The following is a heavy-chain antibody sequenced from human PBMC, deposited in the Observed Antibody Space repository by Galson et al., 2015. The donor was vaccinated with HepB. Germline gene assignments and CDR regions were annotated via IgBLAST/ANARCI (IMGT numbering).Heavy chain of an antibody. J-gene: IGHJ4*02. CDR2: FVGSGVGT. CDR3: AKRGLDDGSGYYGE. CDR1: GFTFSTYA. Sequence: SLRLSCAASGFTFSTYAMGWVRQAPGKGLEWVSGFVGSGVGTYYADSVKGRFTISRDNSKNTLWLQLRSLRAEDTAVYYCAKRGLDDGSGYYGEWGQGTLVTVSS. V-gene: IGHV3-23*01. D-gene: IGHD3-22*01.